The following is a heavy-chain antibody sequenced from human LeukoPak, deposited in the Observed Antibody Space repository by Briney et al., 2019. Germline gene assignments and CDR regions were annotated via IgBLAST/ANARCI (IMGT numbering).Heavy chain of an antibody. CDR3: ARDPSSGYYYGGLGAFDI. V-gene: IGHV1-18*01. CDR1: GYTFTSYG. Sequence: GASVKVSCKASGYTFTSYGFGWVRQAPGQGLEWMGWISAYNGYTNYAQKFQGRVTMTTDTSTGTAYMELRSLRSDDTAVHYCARDPSSGYYYGGLGAFDIWGQGTMVTVSS. D-gene: IGHD3-22*01. CDR2: ISAYNGYT. J-gene: IGHJ3*02.